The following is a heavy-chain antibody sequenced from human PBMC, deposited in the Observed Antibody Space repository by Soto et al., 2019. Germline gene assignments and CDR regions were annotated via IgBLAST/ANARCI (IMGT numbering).Heavy chain of an antibody. Sequence: QVQLQQWGAGPLRPLETLSLTCGVSGGSFSGYYWAWIRQSPGKGLEWIGEINDRGSINYNPSMKSRVSISVDTSKNHYYQNLRSVTAADTAVYYCARESHDILTGPPWVWYFDLWGRGTLVTVSS. CDR2: INDRGSI. D-gene: IGHD3-9*01. V-gene: IGHV4-34*01. CDR1: GGSFSGYY. CDR3: ARESHDILTGPPWVWYFDL. J-gene: IGHJ2*01.